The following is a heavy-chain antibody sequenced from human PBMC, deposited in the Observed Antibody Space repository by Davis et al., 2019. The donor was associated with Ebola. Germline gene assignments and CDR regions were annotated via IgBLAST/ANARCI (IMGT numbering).Heavy chain of an antibody. V-gene: IGHV1-18*01. CDR1: SYTFTSYG. CDR3: ASGLVRGESYWYFDL. J-gene: IGHJ2*01. CDR2: ISAYNGNT. D-gene: IGHD6-6*01. Sequence: ASVKVSCKASSYTFTSYGISWVRQAPGQGLEWMGWISAYNGNTNYAQELQGRVTMTTDTSRSTAYMELSSLRSEDTAVYYCASGLVRGESYWYFDLWGRGTLVTVSS.